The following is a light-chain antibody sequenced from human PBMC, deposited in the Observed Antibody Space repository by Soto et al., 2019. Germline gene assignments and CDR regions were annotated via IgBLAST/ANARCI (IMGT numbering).Light chain of an antibody. J-gene: IGKJ1*01. CDR1: QSVSSK. CDR3: QQYNNWPSWT. V-gene: IGKV3-15*01. CDR2: GAS. Sequence: EIVLTQSPGTLSLSPGERATLSCRASQSVSSKLAWYQQKPGQAPRLLLYGASTRATGIPARFSGSGSGTDFTLTISSLEPEDFAVYYCQQYNNWPSWTFGQGTKVDIK.